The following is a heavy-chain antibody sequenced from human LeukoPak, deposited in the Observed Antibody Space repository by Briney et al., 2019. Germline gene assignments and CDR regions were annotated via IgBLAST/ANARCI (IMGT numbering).Heavy chain of an antibody. Sequence: SETLSLTCTVSGYSISSGYYWGWIRQPPGKGLEWIGSIYHSGSTYYNPSLKSRVTISVDTSKNQFSLKLSSVTAADTAVYYCARDIYARVTRGYYYYYMDVWGKGTTVTISS. V-gene: IGHV4-38-2*02. CDR1: GYSISSGYY. D-gene: IGHD4-17*01. J-gene: IGHJ6*03. CDR3: ARDIYARVTRGYYYYYMDV. CDR2: IYHSGST.